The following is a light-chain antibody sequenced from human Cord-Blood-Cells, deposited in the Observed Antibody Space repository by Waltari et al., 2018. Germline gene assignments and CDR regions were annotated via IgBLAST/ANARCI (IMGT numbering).Light chain of an antibody. CDR3: QQYDNLP. Sequence: DIQMTQSPSSLSASVGDRVTITCQASQDISNYLNWYQQKPGKAPKLLIYDASNVETGVPSRFSGSGSGTDFTFTISSMQPEDIATYYCQQYDNLPFGQGTKLEIK. CDR1: QDISNY. J-gene: IGKJ2*01. V-gene: IGKV1-33*01. CDR2: DAS.